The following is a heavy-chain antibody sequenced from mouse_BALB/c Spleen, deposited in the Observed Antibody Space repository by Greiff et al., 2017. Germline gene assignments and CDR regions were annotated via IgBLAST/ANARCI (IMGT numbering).Heavy chain of an antibody. CDR2: FNLNNGRT. J-gene: IGHJ2*01. CDR3: EDHYDYGWYFDD. Sequence: QVHCQKLGAALLKPGAPVKLPCKAFGYTFTSFWLLWVEQRPGQGFEGIGEFNLNNGRTNYNEKFKSKATMTVDTPSSTANMQLSSLTSEDSAVYYCEDHYDYGWYFDDWGQGTTLTVSS. V-gene: IGHV1S81*02. D-gene: IGHD2-4*01. CDR1: GYTFTSFW.